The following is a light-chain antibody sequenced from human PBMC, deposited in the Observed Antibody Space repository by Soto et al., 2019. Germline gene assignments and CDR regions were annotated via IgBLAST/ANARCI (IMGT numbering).Light chain of an antibody. CDR1: QSVNNYY. CDR2: GTS. J-gene: IGKJ2*01. Sequence: EIVLTQSPGTLSLSPGERATLSCRASQSVNNYYLAWFQQKPGQAPRLLIYGTSTRPPGIPDRFSGSGSGTDFSLTISRLEPEDFAVYYCQQYGNFPYTFGQGTKLEIK. CDR3: QQYGNFPYT. V-gene: IGKV3-20*01.